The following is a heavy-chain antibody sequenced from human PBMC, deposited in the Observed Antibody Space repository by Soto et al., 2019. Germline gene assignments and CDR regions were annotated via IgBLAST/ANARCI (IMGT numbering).Heavy chain of an antibody. CDR2: TYYRSKWYN. Sequence: SQTLSLTCAISGDSVSSNSAAWNWIRQSPSRGLEWLGRTYYRSKWYNDYAVSVKSRITINPDTSKNQFSLQLNSVTPEDTAVYYCARERDYDFWSGYYTGSTFDIWGQGTMVT. CDR1: GDSVSSNSAA. D-gene: IGHD3-3*01. J-gene: IGHJ3*02. CDR3: ARERDYDFWSGYYTGSTFDI. V-gene: IGHV6-1*01.